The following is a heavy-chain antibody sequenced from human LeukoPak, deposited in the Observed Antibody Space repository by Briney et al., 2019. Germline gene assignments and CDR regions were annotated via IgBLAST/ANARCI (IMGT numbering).Heavy chain of an antibody. CDR1: GYTFTDYA. D-gene: IGHD1-26*01. CDR3: ARDQSGSYLYYFDY. CDR2: INAGTGNT. V-gene: IGHV1-3*01. J-gene: IGHJ4*02. Sequence: ASVKVSCKTSGYTFTDYATHWVRQAPGHSLEWMGWINAGTGNTKYSEKFQGRVTITRDTSASTAYMELSSLRSEDTAVYYCARDQSGSYLYYFDYWGQGTLVTVSS.